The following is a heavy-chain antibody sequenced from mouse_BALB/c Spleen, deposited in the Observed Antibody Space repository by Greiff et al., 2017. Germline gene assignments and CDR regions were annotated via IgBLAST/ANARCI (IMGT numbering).Heavy chain of an antibody. J-gene: IGHJ1*01. Sequence: QVQLKESGPELVKPGASVKMSCKASGYTSTDYVISWVKQRTGQGLEWIGEIYPGSGSTYYNEKFKGKATLTADKSSNTAYMQLSSLTSEDSAVYFCARGDYYGSSHYWYFDVWGAGTTVTVSS. CDR2: IYPGSGST. CDR1: GYTSTDYV. D-gene: IGHD1-1*01. V-gene: IGHV1-77*01. CDR3: ARGDYYGSSHYWYFDV.